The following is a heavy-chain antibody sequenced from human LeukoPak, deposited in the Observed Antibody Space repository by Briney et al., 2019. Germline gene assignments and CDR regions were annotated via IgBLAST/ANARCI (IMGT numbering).Heavy chain of an antibody. V-gene: IGHV4-39*01. Sequence: SETLSLTCTVSGGSISSSSYYWDWIRQPPGKGLEWIGSIYYSGNTYYNPSLKSRVTISVDTSKNQFSLKLSSVTAADTAVYYCARMDTAMVVYFDFWGQGTLVTVPS. CDR2: IYYSGNT. CDR1: GGSISSSSYY. CDR3: ARMDTAMVVYFDF. D-gene: IGHD5-18*01. J-gene: IGHJ4*02.